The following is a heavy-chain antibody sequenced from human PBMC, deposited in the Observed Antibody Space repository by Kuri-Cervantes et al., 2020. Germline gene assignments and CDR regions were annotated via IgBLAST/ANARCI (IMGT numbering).Heavy chain of an antibody. CDR3: ARARIVGAPPYYYGMDV. CDR2: IIPILGIA. Sequence: SVKVSCKASGGTFSSYTISWVRQAPGQGLEWMGRIIPILGIANYAQKFQGRATITADKSTSTAYMELSRLRSDDTAVYYCARARIVGAPPYYYGMDVWGQGTTVTVSS. V-gene: IGHV1-69*02. CDR1: GGTFSSYT. J-gene: IGHJ6*02. D-gene: IGHD1-26*01.